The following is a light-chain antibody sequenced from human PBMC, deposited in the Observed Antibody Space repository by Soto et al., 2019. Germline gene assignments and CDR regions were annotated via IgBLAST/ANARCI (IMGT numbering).Light chain of an antibody. CDR1: QAIRNN. Sequence: IQMTQSPPSLSASIGDRVTITCRASQAIRNNLAWFQQKSGKAPELLIYSASTLQSGVSSRFSGSGSDTDFTLTISSLQAEDFASYFCLQDYSYPLTFSGGTNVE. J-gene: IGKJ4*01. CDR3: LQDYSYPLT. CDR2: SAS. V-gene: IGKV1-6*01.